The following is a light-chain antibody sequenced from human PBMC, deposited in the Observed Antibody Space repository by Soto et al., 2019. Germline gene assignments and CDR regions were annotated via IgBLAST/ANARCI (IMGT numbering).Light chain of an antibody. J-gene: IGLJ1*01. Sequence: HSVLTQPASVSGSPGQSITISCTGTSSDVGIYNLVSWYQQHPGKAPKLMIYEGSKRPSGVSNSFSGSKSGNTASLTISGLQAEDEADYYCCSYAGSSNFLYVFGTGTKVTV. CDR1: SSDVGIYNL. V-gene: IGLV2-23*03. CDR3: CSYAGSSNFLYV. CDR2: EGS.